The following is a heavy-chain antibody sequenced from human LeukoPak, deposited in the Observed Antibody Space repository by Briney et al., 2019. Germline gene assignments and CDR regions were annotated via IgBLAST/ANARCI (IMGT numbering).Heavy chain of an antibody. CDR1: GYTFTSYD. V-gene: IGHV1-24*01. J-gene: IGHJ4*02. CDR2: FDPEDGET. CDR3: ATGGIAVADHGVRDY. D-gene: IGHD6-19*01. Sequence: APVKVSCKASGYTFTSYDINWVRQAPGKGLEWMGGFDPEDGETIYAQKFQGRVTMTEDTSTDTAYMELSSLRSEDTAVYYCATGGIAVADHGVRDYWGQGTLVTVSS.